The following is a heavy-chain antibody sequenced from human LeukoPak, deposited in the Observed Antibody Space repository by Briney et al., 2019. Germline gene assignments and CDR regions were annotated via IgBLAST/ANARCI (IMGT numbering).Heavy chain of an antibody. CDR2: IYYSGST. J-gene: IGHJ5*02. Sequence: PSETLSPTCTVSGGSISSGDYYWSWIRQPPGKGLEWIGYIYYSGSTYYNPSLKSRVTISVGTSKNQFSLKLSSVTAADTAVYYCARGAGLGDWFDPWGQGTLVTVSS. V-gene: IGHV4-30-4*01. D-gene: IGHD3-10*01. CDR3: ARGAGLGDWFDP. CDR1: GGSISSGDYY.